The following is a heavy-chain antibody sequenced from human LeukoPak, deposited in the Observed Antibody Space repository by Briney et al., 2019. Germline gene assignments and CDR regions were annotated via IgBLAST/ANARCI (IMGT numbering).Heavy chain of an antibody. D-gene: IGHD3-22*01. CDR3: ARKTVNYSDSSGYYTLHAFDI. CDR1: GGSISSGDYY. Sequence: PSETLSLTCTVSGGSISSGDYYWSWIRQPPGKGLEWIGYIYYSGSTYYNPSLKSRVTISVDTSKNQFSLKLSSVTAADTAVYYCARKTVNYSDSSGYYTLHAFDIWGQGTMVTVSS. V-gene: IGHV4-30-4*02. CDR2: IYYSGST. J-gene: IGHJ3*02.